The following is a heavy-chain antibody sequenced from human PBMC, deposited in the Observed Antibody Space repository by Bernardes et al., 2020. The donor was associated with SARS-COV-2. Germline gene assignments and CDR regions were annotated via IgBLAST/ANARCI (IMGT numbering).Heavy chain of an antibody. V-gene: IGHV3-15*01. Sequence: GGSLRLSCAASGFTFSNAWMSWVRQAPGKGLEWVGRIKSKTDGGTTDYAAPVKGRFTISRDDSKNTLYLQMNSLKTEDTAVYYCTTYYYDSSRYFVAVRNDFDYWGQGTLVTVSS. CDR3: TTYYYDSSRYFVAVRNDFDY. D-gene: IGHD3-22*01. CDR1: GFTFSNAW. CDR2: IKSKTDGGTT. J-gene: IGHJ4*02.